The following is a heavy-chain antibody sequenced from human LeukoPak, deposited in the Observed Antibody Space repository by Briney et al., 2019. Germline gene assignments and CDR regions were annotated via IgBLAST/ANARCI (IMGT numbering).Heavy chain of an antibody. V-gene: IGHV1-18*01. D-gene: IGHD3-10*01. CDR1: GYTFTIYG. CDR3: AREGWDYYGSGSYYNVGYYYYGMDV. J-gene: IGHJ6*02. CDR2: ISAYNGNT. Sequence: ASVTVSFKCSGYTFTIYGISWVRQAPGQGLERMGWISAYNGNTNYAQKLQGRVTMTTDTSTSTPYIELMSLRSDDTAVYYCAREGWDYYGSGSYYNVGYYYYGMDVWGQGTTVTVSS.